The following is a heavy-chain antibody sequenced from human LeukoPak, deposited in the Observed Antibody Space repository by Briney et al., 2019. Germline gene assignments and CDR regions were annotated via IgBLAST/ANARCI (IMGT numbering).Heavy chain of an antibody. D-gene: IGHD3-10*01. Sequence: GGSLRLSCAASGFTFSSYAMHWVRQAPGKGLEWVAVISYDGSNKYYADSVKGRFTISRDNSKNALYLQMNSLRAEDTAVYYCARDRGGMVRGVILYGMDVWGQGTTVTVSS. J-gene: IGHJ6*02. CDR2: ISYDGSNK. V-gene: IGHV3-30-3*01. CDR3: ARDRGGMVRGVILYGMDV. CDR1: GFTFSSYA.